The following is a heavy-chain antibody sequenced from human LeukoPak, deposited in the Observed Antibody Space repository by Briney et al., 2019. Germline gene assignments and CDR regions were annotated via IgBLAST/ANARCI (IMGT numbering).Heavy chain of an antibody. CDR1: GGAISRYY. CDR2: IYYSGST. D-gene: IGHD1-26*01. CDR3: ASGAYSYYYMDV. J-gene: IGHJ6*03. V-gene: IGHV4-59*01. Sequence: SETPSLTCSVSGGAISRYYWSWIRQPPGKGLEWIGYIYYSGSTNYNPSLKSRVTISVDTSKNQFSLKLSSVTAADTAVYYCASGAYSYYYMDVWGKGTTVTISS.